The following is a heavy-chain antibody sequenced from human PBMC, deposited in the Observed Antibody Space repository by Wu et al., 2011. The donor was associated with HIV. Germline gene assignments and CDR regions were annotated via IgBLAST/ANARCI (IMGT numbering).Heavy chain of an antibody. J-gene: IGHJ4*02. D-gene: IGHD3-22*01. CDR1: GYTFSSYY. CDR3: ARETAVGITG. Sequence: QVQLVQSGAEVKKPGASVKVSCKTSGYTFSSYYMHWVRQAPGQGLEWMGIINPSDNSTTYAQKFQGRVTMTRDTSTSTVYMDLSSLRSEDTAVYYCARETAVGITGWGQGTLVIVSS. V-gene: IGHV1-46*01. CDR2: INPSDNST.